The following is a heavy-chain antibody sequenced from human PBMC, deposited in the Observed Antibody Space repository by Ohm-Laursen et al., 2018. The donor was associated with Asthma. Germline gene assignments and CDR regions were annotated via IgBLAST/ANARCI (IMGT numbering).Heavy chain of an antibody. V-gene: IGHV4-59*08. Sequence: SETLSLTCTVSDGSISNYYWSWIRQPPGKGLEWIGYVYFSGSTNYNPSLKSRVTISVDTSKNQFSLKLSSVTAADTAVYYCARSTGYCSSTSCYVDAFDIWGQGTMVTVSS. CDR3: ARSTGYCSSTSCYVDAFDI. J-gene: IGHJ3*02. CDR1: DGSISNYY. D-gene: IGHD2-2*01. CDR2: VYFSGST.